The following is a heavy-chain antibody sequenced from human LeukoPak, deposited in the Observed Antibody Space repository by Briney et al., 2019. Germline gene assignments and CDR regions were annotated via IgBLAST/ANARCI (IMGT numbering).Heavy chain of an antibody. CDR2: IIPIFGTA. Sequence: SVKVSCKASGGTFSSYAISWVRQAPGQGLEWMGRIIPIFGTANYAQKFRGRVTITTDESTSTAYMELSSLRSEDTAVYYCATVYSSSWYYFDYWGQGTLVTVSS. J-gene: IGHJ4*02. V-gene: IGHV1-69*05. CDR3: ATVYSSSWYYFDY. D-gene: IGHD6-13*01. CDR1: GGTFSSYA.